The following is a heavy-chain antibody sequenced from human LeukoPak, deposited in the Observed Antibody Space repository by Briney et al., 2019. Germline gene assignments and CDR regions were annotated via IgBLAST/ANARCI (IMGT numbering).Heavy chain of an antibody. CDR3: AKDQSYNWNYLGWFDP. CDR1: GFTFSKFA. CDR2: INDRGTGT. D-gene: IGHD1-7*01. Sequence: GGSLRLSCAASGFTFSKFALSWVRQAPGKGLEWVSTINDRGTGTYYADSVKGRFTISRDNSKNTMYVQMNSLRAEDTAVYYCAKDQSYNWNYLGWFDPWGQGTLVTVSS. V-gene: IGHV3-23*01. J-gene: IGHJ5*02.